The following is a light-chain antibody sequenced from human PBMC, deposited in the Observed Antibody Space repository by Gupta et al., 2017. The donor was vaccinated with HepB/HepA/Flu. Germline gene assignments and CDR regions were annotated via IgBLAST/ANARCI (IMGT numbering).Light chain of an antibody. CDR2: STN. CDR3: VLYMGSGTWV. Sequence: QTGVTPEPSVPVSPGGTVTPTCGLSSGSVSTSYFPSWYQQTPGQAPRTLIYSTNTRSSGVPDRFSGSILGNKAALTITGAQADDESDYYCVLYMGSGTWVFGGGTKLTVL. V-gene: IGLV8-61*01. CDR1: SGSVSTSYF. J-gene: IGLJ3*02.